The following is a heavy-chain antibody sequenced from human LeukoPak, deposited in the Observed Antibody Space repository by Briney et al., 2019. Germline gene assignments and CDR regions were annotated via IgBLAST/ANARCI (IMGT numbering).Heavy chain of an antibody. Sequence: MPSETLSLTCTVSGGSISSSSYYWGWIRQPPGKGLEWIGSIYCSGSTYYNASLKSQVSISIDTSKNQFSLRLTSVTAADTAVYYCARQTGSGLFILPGGQGTLVTVSS. J-gene: IGHJ4*02. CDR3: ARQTGSGLFILP. D-gene: IGHD3/OR15-3a*01. CDR2: IYCSGST. CDR1: GGSISSSSYY. V-gene: IGHV4-39*01.